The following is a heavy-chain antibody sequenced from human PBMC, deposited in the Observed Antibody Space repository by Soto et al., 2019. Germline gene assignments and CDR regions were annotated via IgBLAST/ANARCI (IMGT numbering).Heavy chain of an antibody. J-gene: IGHJ6*02. CDR2: IKQDGSEK. V-gene: IGHV3-7*01. CDR1: GFTFSSYW. Sequence: GGSLRLSCAASGFTFSSYWMSWVRQAPGKGLEWVANIKQDGSEKYYVDSVKGRFTISRDNAKNSLYLQMNSLRAEDTAVYYCARERYYDFWSGYYYYGMDVWGQGTTVTVSS. CDR3: ARERYYDFWSGYYYYGMDV. D-gene: IGHD3-3*01.